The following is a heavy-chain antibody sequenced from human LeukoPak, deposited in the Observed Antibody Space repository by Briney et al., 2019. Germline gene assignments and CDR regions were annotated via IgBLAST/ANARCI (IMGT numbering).Heavy chain of an antibody. CDR1: GFTFSSYA. D-gene: IGHD2-8*01. J-gene: IGHJ4*02. Sequence: GGSLRLSCAASGFTFSSYAMSWVRQAPGKGLEWVSAISGSGGSTYYADSVKGRFTISRDNSKNTLYLQMNSLRAEDTAVYYCAREGYCTNGVCSIDYWGQGTLVTVSS. CDR3: AREGYCTNGVCSIDY. V-gene: IGHV3-23*01. CDR2: ISGSGGST.